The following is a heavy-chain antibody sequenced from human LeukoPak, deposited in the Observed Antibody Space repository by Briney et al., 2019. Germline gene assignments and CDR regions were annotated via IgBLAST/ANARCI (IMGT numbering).Heavy chain of an antibody. Sequence: PGGSLRLSCAASGFTFSSYSMNWVRQAPGKGLEWVSYISSSSTIYYADSVKGRFTISRDNAKNSLYLQMNSLRAEDTAVYYCARDPRGNYYDSSGSAHWGQGTLVTVSS. V-gene: IGHV3-48*04. CDR2: ISSSSTI. CDR3: ARDPRGNYYDSSGSAH. CDR1: GFTFSSYS. J-gene: IGHJ4*02. D-gene: IGHD3-22*01.